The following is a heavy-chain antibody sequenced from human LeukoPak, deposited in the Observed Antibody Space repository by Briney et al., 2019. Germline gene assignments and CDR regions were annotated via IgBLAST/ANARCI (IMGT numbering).Heavy chain of an antibody. CDR3: ARGILPTFGGVIVTYFDY. J-gene: IGHJ4*02. CDR2: IYYSGST. V-gene: IGHV4-59*01. CDR1: GGSISSYY. D-gene: IGHD3-16*02. Sequence: SETLSLTCTVSGGSISSYYWSWIRQPPGKGLEWIGYIYYSGSTNYNPSLKSRVTISVDTSKNQFSLKLSSVTAADTAVYYCARGILPTFGGVIVTYFDYWGQGTLVTVSS.